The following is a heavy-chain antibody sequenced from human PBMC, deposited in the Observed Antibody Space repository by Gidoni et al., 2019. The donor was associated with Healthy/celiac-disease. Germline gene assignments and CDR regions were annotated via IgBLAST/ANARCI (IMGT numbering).Heavy chain of an antibody. D-gene: IGHD3-3*01. J-gene: IGHJ2*01. CDR3: AREIEWSRGWYFDL. CDR1: GFTVSSNY. V-gene: IGHV3-53*04. CDR2: SYSGGST. Sequence: EVQLVESGGGLVQPGGSLRLSCAASGFTVSSNYMSWVRRAAGKGPEWVSVSYSGGSTYYADSVKGRFTISRHNSKNTLYLQMNSLRAEDTAVYYCAREIEWSRGWYFDLWGRGTLVTVSS.